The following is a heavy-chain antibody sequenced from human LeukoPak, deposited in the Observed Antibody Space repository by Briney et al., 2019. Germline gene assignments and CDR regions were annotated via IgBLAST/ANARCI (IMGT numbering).Heavy chain of an antibody. V-gene: IGHV4-59*01. D-gene: IGHD1-26*01. J-gene: IGHJ4*02. Sequence: SETLSLTCTVSGGSISSYYWSWIRQPPGKGLEWIGYIYYSGSTNYNPSLKSRVTISVDTSKNQFPLKLSSVTAADTAVYYCARGSWELPPFDYWGQGTLVTVSS. CDR2: IYYSGST. CDR1: GGSISSYY. CDR3: ARGSWELPPFDY.